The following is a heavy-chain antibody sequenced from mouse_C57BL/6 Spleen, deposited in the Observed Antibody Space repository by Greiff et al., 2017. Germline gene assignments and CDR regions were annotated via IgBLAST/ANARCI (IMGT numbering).Heavy chain of an antibody. V-gene: IGHV2-6-1*01. CDR3: ARQDYGYDGGAWFAY. Sequence: VMLVESGPGLVAPSQSLSITCTVSGFSLTSYGVHWVRQPPGKGLEWLVVIWSDGSTTYNSALKSRLSISKNNSKSQVFLNMKSLQTDDTAMYYCARQDYGYDGGAWFAYWGQGTLVTVSA. D-gene: IGHD2-2*01. CDR1: GFSLTSYG. J-gene: IGHJ3*01. CDR2: IWSDGST.